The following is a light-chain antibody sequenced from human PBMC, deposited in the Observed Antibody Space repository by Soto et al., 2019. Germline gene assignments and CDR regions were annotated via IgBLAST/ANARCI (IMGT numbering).Light chain of an antibody. CDR2: EVS. CDR1: SSDVGSYNR. Sequence: QSALTQPPSVSGSPGQSVTISCTGTSSDVGSYNRVSWYQQPPGTAPKLTIYEVSNRPSGVPDRFAGSKSGNTASLTISGLQAEDEADYYCSSYTSSSPYVVFGGGTKLTVL. CDR3: SSYTSSSPYVV. J-gene: IGLJ2*01. V-gene: IGLV2-18*02.